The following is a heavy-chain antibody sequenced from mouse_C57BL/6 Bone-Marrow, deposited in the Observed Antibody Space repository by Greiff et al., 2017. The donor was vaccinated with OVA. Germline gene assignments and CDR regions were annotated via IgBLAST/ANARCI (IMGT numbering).Heavy chain of an antibody. V-gene: IGHV10-1*01. J-gene: IGHJ3*01. D-gene: IGHD4-1*01. CDR3: VRLGRTAY. CDR2: IRSKSNNYAT. CDR1: GFSFNTYA. Sequence: DVMLVESGGGLVQPKGSLKLSCAASGFSFNTYAMNWVRQAPGKGLEWVARIRSKSNNYATYYADSVKDRFTISRDDSESMLYLQMNNLKTEDTAMYYCVRLGRTAYWGKGTLVTVSA.